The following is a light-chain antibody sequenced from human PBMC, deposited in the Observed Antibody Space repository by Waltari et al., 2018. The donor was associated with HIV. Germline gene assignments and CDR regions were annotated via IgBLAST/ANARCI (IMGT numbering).Light chain of an antibody. CDR2: RDN. CDR3: AAWDDIRSGWV. CDR1: SANVGNT. V-gene: IGLV1-47*01. Sequence: QSVLTQPPSASGTPGQRVTISCSGSSANVGNTVYWYQQLPGTAPKVLIYRDNQRPSGVPDRFSGSRSGTSASLDVSGLRSEDEANDCCAAWDDIRSGWVFGGGTKLTGL. J-gene: IGLJ3*02.